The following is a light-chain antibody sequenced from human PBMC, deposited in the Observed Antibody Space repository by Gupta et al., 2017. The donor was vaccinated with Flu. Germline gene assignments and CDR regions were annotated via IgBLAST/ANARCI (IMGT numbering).Light chain of an antibody. V-gene: IGLV3-1*01. CDR1: ILGDNF. CDR2: QDS. J-gene: IGLJ2*01. Sequence: SLDLAQPPSVSVDPGQTATITCSGDILGDNFVSWYQHKAGQSPLLVIYQDSNRPAGIPDRFSGANSVNTATLTISGAQALDEAVYYCQAWGGGTVVFGGGTRLTV. CDR3: QAWGGGTVV.